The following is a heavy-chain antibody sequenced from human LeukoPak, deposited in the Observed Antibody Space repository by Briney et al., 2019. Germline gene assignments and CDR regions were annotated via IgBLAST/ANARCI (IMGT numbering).Heavy chain of an antibody. CDR2: SYQRATV. CDR1: GYSISSGDF. CDR3: ARAFCVGECFVLHIFFDS. V-gene: IGHV4-38-2*02. Sequence: SETLSLTCNISGYSISSGDFWGWVRQGPGKGLEWNGSSYQRATVHYNPSLKSRVTISLDTSKNHFSLNLRSMQASDTAVYYCARAFCVGECFVLHIFFDSWGQGTLVTVSS. J-gene: IGHJ4*02. D-gene: IGHD2-21*01.